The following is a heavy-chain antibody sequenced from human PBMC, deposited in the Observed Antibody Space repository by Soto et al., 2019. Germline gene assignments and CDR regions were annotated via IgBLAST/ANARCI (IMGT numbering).Heavy chain of an antibody. Sequence: QVQLVESGGGVVQPGRSLRLSCAASGFTFSSYGMQWVRQAPGKGLEWVALIWYDGSNKYYADSVKGRFTISRDNSKNTLYLQMNSLRAEDTAVYYCARHRATYPNNYFDLWGRGTLVSVSS. CDR2: IWYDGSNK. CDR1: GFTFSSYG. J-gene: IGHJ2*01. CDR3: ARHRATYPNNYFDL. V-gene: IGHV3-33*01. D-gene: IGHD1-1*01.